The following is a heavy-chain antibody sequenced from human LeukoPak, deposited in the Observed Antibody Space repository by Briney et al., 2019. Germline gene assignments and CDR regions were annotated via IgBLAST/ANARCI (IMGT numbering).Heavy chain of an antibody. Sequence: GGSLRLSCAASGFTFSSYSMNWVRQAPGKGLEWVSYISSSSSTIYYADSVKGRFTISRDNAKNSLYLQMNSLRAEDTAVYYCATGIAVAGTSDKPNDYWGQGTLVTVSS. V-gene: IGHV3-48*04. D-gene: IGHD6-19*01. J-gene: IGHJ4*02. CDR2: ISSSSSTI. CDR1: GFTFSSYS. CDR3: ATGIAVAGTSDKPNDY.